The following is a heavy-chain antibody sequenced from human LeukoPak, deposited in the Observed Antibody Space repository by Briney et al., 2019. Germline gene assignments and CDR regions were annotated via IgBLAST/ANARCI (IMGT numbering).Heavy chain of an antibody. CDR1: GFTFSIYA. CDR3: AKEHDYSNAAPEWGFDS. D-gene: IGHD3-3*01. J-gene: IGHJ4*02. V-gene: IGHV3-23*01. Sequence: GGSLRLSCAASGFTFSIYATSWVRQAPGKGLEWVSGISGSSSHTMDADSVRGRFTISRDNTRNTLYLHMNSLRAEDTALYYCAKEHDYSNAAPEWGFDSWGQGTLVTVSS. CDR2: ISGSSSHT.